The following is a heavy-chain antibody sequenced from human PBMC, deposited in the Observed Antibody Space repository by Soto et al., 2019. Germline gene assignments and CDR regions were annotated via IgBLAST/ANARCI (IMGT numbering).Heavy chain of an antibody. J-gene: IGHJ4*02. D-gene: IGHD6-19*01. V-gene: IGHV4-4*02. CDR3: ARHIAVRRTRGFDY. Sequence: QVQLQESGPGLVKPSGTLSLTCAVSGASISDNWWSWVRQPPGKGLEWIGAIYHSGTTHYNPSLWSRVSMSVDKSKNHFSLNLNSVTDADTAVYYCARHIAVRRTRGFDYWGQGILVTVPS. CDR2: IYHSGTT. CDR1: GASISDNW.